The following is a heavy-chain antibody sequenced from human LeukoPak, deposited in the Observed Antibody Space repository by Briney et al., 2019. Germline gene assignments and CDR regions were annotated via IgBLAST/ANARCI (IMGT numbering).Heavy chain of an antibody. CDR2: IKGDGSEK. J-gene: IGHJ4*02. V-gene: IGHV3-7*01. Sequence: GGSLRLSCAASGFTFSSYWMTWVRQAPGKGLEWVANIKGDGSEKYYVDFVKGRFTISRDSAKNSLFLQMNSLRAEDTAVYDCASERPSSSWYDYWGQGTLVTVSS. D-gene: IGHD6-13*01. CDR3: ASERPSSSWYDY. CDR1: GFTFSSYW.